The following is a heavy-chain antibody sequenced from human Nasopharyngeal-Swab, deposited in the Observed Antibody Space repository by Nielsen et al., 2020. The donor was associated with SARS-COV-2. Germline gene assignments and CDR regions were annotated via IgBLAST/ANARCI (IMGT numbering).Heavy chain of an antibody. Sequence: GESLKISCAASGFTFSSYAMHWVRQAPGKGMDWVAVVAYDGNNKYYADSVKGRFTISRDNSKNTLYLEMNGLRVEDTAVYYCARPRRELRVYYGMDVWGQGTTVTVSS. D-gene: IGHD1-26*01. CDR2: VAYDGNNK. V-gene: IGHV3-30-3*01. J-gene: IGHJ6*02. CDR1: GFTFSSYA. CDR3: ARPRRELRVYYGMDV.